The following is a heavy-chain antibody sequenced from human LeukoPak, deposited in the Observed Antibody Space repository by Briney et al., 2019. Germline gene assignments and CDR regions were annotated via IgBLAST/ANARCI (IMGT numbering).Heavy chain of an antibody. D-gene: IGHD6-13*01. CDR1: GYTLTDYY. CDR2: IKPDSGGT. CDR3: ARDSQQQLVLYYFDY. V-gene: IGHV1-2*02. J-gene: IGHJ4*02. Sequence: GASVKVSCKASGYTLTDYYIHWVRQAPGQGLEWVGWIKPDSGGTTYPQKFQGRVTMTRDTSISTTYMELSRLTSDDTAVYYCARDSQQQLVLYYFDYWGQGTLVTVSS.